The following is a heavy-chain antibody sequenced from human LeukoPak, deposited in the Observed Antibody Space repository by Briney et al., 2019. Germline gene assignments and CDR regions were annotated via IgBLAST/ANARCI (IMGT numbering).Heavy chain of an antibody. CDR3: ARRYYGSGTNYFDY. CDR1: GGSISSSNW. V-gene: IGHV4-4*02. J-gene: IGHJ4*02. CDR2: VYHSGST. Sequence: SETLSLTCAVSGGSISSSNWWSWVRQPPGKGLEWIGEVYHSGSTTYNSSLKSRLTMSIDKSKNHFSLNLSSVTAADTAVYYCARRYYGSGTNYFDYWGQGTLVTVSS. D-gene: IGHD3-10*01.